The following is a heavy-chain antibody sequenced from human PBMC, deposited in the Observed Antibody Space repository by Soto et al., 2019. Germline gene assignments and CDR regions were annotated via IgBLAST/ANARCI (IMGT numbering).Heavy chain of an antibody. D-gene: IGHD5-18*01. V-gene: IGHV4-59*08. CDR3: ARHSTGAKWIQFDY. Sequence: QVQLQESGPGLVKPSETLSLTCTVSGGSISTYYWSWIRQPPGKGLEWIGYIFYSGSTNYNPSLKSRVTISVDTPKNQFSLQLSSVTAADTAVYYCARHSTGAKWIQFDYWGQGTLVTVSA. CDR2: IFYSGST. J-gene: IGHJ4*02. CDR1: GGSISTYY.